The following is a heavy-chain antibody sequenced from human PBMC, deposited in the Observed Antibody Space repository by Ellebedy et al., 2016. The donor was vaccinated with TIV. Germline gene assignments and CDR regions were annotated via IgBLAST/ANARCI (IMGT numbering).Heavy chain of an antibody. D-gene: IGHD6-13*01. CDR1: GGSISSSDYY. CDR3: ARPLLGYSGAWFDP. J-gene: IGHJ5*02. V-gene: IGHV4-39*06. Sequence: MPSETLSLTCTVAGGSISSSDYYWGWIRQPPGKGLEWIGSIYYSGSPYYSPSLKSRVTISVDTSKSQFPLKLTSVTAADTAVYYCARPLLGYSGAWFDPWGQGILVTVSS. CDR2: IYYSGSP.